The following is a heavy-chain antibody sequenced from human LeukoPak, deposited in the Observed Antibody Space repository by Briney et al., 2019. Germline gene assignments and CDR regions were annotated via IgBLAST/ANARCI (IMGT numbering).Heavy chain of an antibody. V-gene: IGHV4-34*09. D-gene: IGHD2-15*01. J-gene: IGHJ4*02. CDR3: ARDRGSYCSGGSCYSGRFDY. CDR1: GGSFSGYY. Sequence: SETQSLTCAVYGGSFSGYYWSWIRQPPGKGLEWIGEINHSGSTNYNPSLKSRVTISVDTSKNQFSLKLSSVTAADTAVYYCARDRGSYCSGGSCYSGRFDYWGQGTLVTVSS. CDR2: INHSGST.